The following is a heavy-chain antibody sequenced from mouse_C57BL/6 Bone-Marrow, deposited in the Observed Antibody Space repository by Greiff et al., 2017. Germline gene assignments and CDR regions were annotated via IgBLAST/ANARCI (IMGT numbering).Heavy chain of an antibody. CDR2: MYPRDGST. CDR3: AFRQLRPSYAMDY. CDR1: GYTFTDHT. Sequence: QVQLQQSDAELVKPGASVKISCKVSGYTFTDHTIHWMKQRPEQGLEWIGYMYPRDGSTQYNEKFKGKATLTADKSSSTAYMKLNSMTYEDYAVYCCAFRQLRPSYAMDYWGRGTSVTVSP. D-gene: IGHD3-2*02. V-gene: IGHV1-78*01. J-gene: IGHJ4*01.